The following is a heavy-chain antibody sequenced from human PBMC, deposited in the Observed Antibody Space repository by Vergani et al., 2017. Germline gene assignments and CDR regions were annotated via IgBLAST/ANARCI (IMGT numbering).Heavy chain of an antibody. CDR3: ARRGGGSWYYYYYYYGMDV. J-gene: IGHJ6*02. CDR1: GYTFTGYY. V-gene: IGHV1-2*02. D-gene: IGHD6-13*01. CDR2: INPNSGGT. Sequence: QVQLVQSGAEVKKPGASVKVSCKASGYTFTGYYMHWVRQAPGQGLEWMGWINPNSGGTNYAQKFQGRVTMTRDTSISTAYMGLSRLRSDDTAVYYCARRGGGSWYYYYYYYGMDVWGQGTTVTVSS.